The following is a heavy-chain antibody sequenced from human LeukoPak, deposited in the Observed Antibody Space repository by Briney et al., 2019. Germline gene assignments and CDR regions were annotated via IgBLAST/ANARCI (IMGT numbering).Heavy chain of an antibody. Sequence: PGGSLRLSCAASGFTFSSYGMHWVRQAPGKGLEWVAFIRYDGSNKYYADSVKGRFTISRGNSKNTLYLQMNSLRAEDTAVYYCAKDGPYSSSWYVNDYWGQGTLVTVSS. CDR2: IRYDGSNK. CDR3: AKDGPYSSSWYVNDY. J-gene: IGHJ4*02. V-gene: IGHV3-30*02. D-gene: IGHD6-13*01. CDR1: GFTFSSYG.